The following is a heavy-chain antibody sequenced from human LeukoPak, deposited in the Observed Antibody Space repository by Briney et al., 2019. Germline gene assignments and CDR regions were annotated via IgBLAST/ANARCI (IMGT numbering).Heavy chain of an antibody. CDR2: ISTTGGST. V-gene: IGHV3-23*01. CDR1: GFSFNNYA. CDR3: AKDWTTVVTPKGYYFDS. Sequence: GGSLRLSCAASGFSFNNYAMSWVRQAPGKGLEWVSAISTTGGSTYYADYVKGRFTVSRDNSKNTLSLQMDSLRVEDTALYYCAKDWTTVVTPKGYYFDSWGQGTLVTVSS. J-gene: IGHJ4*02. D-gene: IGHD4-23*01.